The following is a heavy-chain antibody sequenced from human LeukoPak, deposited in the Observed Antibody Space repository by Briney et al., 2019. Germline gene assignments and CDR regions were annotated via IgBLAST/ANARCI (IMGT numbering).Heavy chain of an antibody. CDR1: GGTFSSYA. CDR2: SIPIFGTA. J-gene: IGHJ4*02. V-gene: IGHV1-69*01. Sequence: ASVKVSCKASGGTFSSYAISWVRQAPGQGLEWRGGSIPIFGTANYAQKFQGRVTITADESTSTAYMELSSLRSEGTAVYYCARGPRRHGPTKTYFDYWGQGTLVTVSS. CDR3: ARGPRRHGPTKTYFDY. D-gene: IGHD1/OR15-1a*01.